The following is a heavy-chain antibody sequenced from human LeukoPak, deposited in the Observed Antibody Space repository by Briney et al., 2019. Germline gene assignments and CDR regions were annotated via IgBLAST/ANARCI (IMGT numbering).Heavy chain of an antibody. V-gene: IGHV4-59*08. CDR2: IYYIGST. D-gene: IGHD6-19*01. CDR3: ARHQWLGNFDY. CDR1: GGSIRSYY. Sequence: SETLSLSCTVSGGSIRSYYWSWIRQPPGKGLECIGYIYYIGSTNYNPSLKSRVTISLDTSKSQFSLKLSSVTAADTAVYYCARHQWLGNFDYWGQGTLVTVSS. J-gene: IGHJ4*02.